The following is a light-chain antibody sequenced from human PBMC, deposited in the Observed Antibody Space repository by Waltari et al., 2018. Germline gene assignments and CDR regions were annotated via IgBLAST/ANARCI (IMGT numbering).Light chain of an antibody. CDR1: QSVSRT. V-gene: IGKV3-20*01. CDR2: GSS. CDR3: QHYVRLPVT. Sequence: IVLTQSPGTLSLSPGERATLSCRASQSVSRTLAWYQQKPGQAPSLLIYGSSTKATGIPGMFSGGGSGTDFSLIISRLEHEDFAVYYCQHYVRLPVTFGQGTKVEIK. J-gene: IGKJ1*01.